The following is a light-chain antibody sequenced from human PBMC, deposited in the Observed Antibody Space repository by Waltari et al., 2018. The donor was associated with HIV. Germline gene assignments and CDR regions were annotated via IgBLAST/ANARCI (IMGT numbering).Light chain of an antibody. J-gene: IGLJ2*01. Sequence: SYVLTQPPSVSVAPGKTARITWGGNNIGSKSVQWYQQKPGQAPVLVIYYDSDRPSGIPERFSGSNSGNTATLTISRVEAGDEADYYCQVWDSSSDHVVFGGGTKLTVL. CDR3: QVWDSSSDHVV. CDR1: NIGSKS. CDR2: YDS. V-gene: IGLV3-21*04.